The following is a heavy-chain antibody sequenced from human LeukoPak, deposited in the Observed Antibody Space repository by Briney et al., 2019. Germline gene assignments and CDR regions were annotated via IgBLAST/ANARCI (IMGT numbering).Heavy chain of an antibody. V-gene: IGHV1-18*01. J-gene: IGHJ4*02. CDR3: CADTAMVLFDY. CDR1: GYTFTSYG. Sequence: ASVKVSCKASGYTFTSYGISWVRQAPGQGLEWMGWISAYNGNTNYAQKLQGRVTMTTDTSTSTAYMELRSLRSDDTAVYYCCADTAMVLFDYWGQGTLVAVSS. D-gene: IGHD5-18*01. CDR2: ISAYNGNT.